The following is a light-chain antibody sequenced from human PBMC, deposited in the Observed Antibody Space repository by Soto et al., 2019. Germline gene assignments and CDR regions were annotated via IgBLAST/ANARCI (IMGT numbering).Light chain of an antibody. Sequence: DIQLTQSPATLSASIGDRATITCRASQSISVWLAWYQQKPGKAPKVLIYAASTLQSGAPSRFSGSGSGTDFTLTISSLQPEDVATYYCQKYNSAPLTFGGGTKVDIK. V-gene: IGKV1-27*01. CDR3: QKYNSAPLT. CDR2: AAS. CDR1: QSISVW. J-gene: IGKJ4*01.